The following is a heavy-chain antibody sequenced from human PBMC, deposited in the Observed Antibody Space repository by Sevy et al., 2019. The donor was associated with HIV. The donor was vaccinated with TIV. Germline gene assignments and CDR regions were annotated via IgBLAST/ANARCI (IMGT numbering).Heavy chain of an antibody. CDR3: AREGSYGDYMLSYYYGMDV. V-gene: IGHV3-7*01. J-gene: IGHJ6*02. CDR1: GFSFRSYW. D-gene: IGHD4-17*01. CDR2: IYQDGSEK. Sequence: GGSLRLSCAASGFSFRSYWMTWVRQAPGKGLEWVASIYQDGSEKYYMNSVKGRFTVSRDNAKKSLFLQMNSLRVEDTAVYYCAREGSYGDYMLSYYYGMDVWGQGTTVTVSS.